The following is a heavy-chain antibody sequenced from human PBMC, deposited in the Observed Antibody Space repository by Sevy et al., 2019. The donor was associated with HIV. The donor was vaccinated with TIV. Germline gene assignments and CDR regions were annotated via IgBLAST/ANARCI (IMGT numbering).Heavy chain of an antibody. CDR1: GFAFYDYS. V-gene: IGHV3-23*01. D-gene: IGHD2-8*01. J-gene: IGHJ4*02. Sequence: GGSLRLSCAASGFAFYDYSMSWIRQAPGRGLEWVATLSFGCGKINYADSVKGRFTISRDNSKNSFYLQMDNLRVEDTALYYCAREGCTRPHDYWGQGTRVTVSS. CDR2: LSFGCGKI. CDR3: AREGCTRPHDY.